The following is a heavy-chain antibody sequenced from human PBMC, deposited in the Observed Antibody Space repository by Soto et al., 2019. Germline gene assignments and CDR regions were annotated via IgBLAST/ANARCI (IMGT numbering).Heavy chain of an antibody. Sequence: QVQLVESGGGVVQPGRSLRLSCAASGFTFSSFTMHWVRQPPGEGLDWVAVISGDERDKRYAGSVQGRFTISRDNSKSPLYLPMNNLRIEDTAIYYCARDLSGVGIESQWGQGTLVTVSS. CDR1: GFTFSSFT. CDR2: ISGDERDK. J-gene: IGHJ4*02. V-gene: IGHV3-30*04. D-gene: IGHD3-10*01. CDR3: ARDLSGVGIESQ.